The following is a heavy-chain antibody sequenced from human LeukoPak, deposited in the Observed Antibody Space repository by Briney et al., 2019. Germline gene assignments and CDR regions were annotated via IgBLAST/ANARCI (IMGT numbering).Heavy chain of an antibody. J-gene: IGHJ4*02. CDR1: GGTFSSYA. CDR3: TSSGSYAY. V-gene: IGHV3-49*04. D-gene: IGHD3-10*01. CDR2: IRSKAYGGTT. Sequence: SCKASGGTFSSYAISWVRQAPGKGLEWVGFIRSKAYGGTTEYAASVKGRFTISRDDSKSIAYLQMNSLKTEDTAVYYCTSSGSYAYWGQGTLVTVSS.